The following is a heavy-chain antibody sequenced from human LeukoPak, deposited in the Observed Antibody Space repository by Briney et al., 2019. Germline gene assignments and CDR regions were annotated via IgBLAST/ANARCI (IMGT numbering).Heavy chain of an antibody. CDR2: IYYSGST. Sequence: SETLSLTCTVSGGSISSYYWSWIWQPPGKGLEWIGYIYYSGSTNYNPSLKSRVTISVDTSKNQFSLKLSSVTAADTAVYYCASFRYGYYSYFDYWGQGTLVTVSS. D-gene: IGHD3-3*01. J-gene: IGHJ4*02. CDR3: ASFRYGYYSYFDY. CDR1: GGSISSYY. V-gene: IGHV4-59*01.